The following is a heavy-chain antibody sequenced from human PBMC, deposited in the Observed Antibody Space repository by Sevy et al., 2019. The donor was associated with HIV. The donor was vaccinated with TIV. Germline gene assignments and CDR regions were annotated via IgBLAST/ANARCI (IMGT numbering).Heavy chain of an antibody. CDR1: GFSFGDYA. V-gene: IGHV3-49*04. J-gene: IGHJ4*02. CDR3: TRWKGAQSIFDY. Sequence: GGSLRLSCTASGFSFGDYAMNWVRQAPGKGLEWVAFLKNKARGGTLDHVASVKGRFTISRDDSKSIVYLQMNDLRTEDTGVYYYTRWKGAQSIFDYWGQGALVTVSS. D-gene: IGHD1-1*01. CDR2: LKNKARGGTL.